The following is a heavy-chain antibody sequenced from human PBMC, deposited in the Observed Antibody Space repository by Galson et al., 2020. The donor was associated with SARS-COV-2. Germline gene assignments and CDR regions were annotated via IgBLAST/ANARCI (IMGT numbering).Heavy chain of an antibody. CDR1: GGSISSSSYY. D-gene: IGHD3-9*01. CDR3: AREGGLRYFDLDYYYYGMDV. V-gene: IGHV4-39*07. Sequence: ASETLSLTCTVSGGSISSSSYYWGWIRQPPGKGLEWTGSIYYSGSTYYNPSLKSRVTITVDTSKNQFSLKLSSVTAADTAVYYCAREGGLRYFDLDYYYYGMDVWGQGTTVTVSS. J-gene: IGHJ6*02. CDR2: IYYSGST.